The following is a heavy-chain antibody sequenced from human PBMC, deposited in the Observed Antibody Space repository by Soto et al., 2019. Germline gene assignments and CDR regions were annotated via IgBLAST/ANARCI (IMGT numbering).Heavy chain of an antibody. J-gene: IGHJ5*02. D-gene: IGHD6-19*01. CDR3: ARVAAVAGTYWFDP. CDR1: GGSISSYY. CDR2: IYYSGST. Sequence: SETRSLTCTVSGGSISSYYWSWIRQPPGKGLEWIGYIYYSGSTNYNPSLKSRVTISVDTSKNQFSLKLSSVTAADTAVYYCARVAAVAGTYWFDPWGQGTLVTVSS. V-gene: IGHV4-59*01.